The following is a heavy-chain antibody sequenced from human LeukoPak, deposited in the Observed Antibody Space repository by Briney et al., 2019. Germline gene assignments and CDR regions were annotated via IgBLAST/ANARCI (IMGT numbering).Heavy chain of an antibody. CDR2: IWYDGSNK. CDR3: AREGDGDYFDY. Sequence: GRSLRLSCAASGFTFSSYGMHWVRQAPGKGLEWVAVIWYDGSNKYYADSVKGRFTISRDNSKNTLYPQMNSLRAEDTAVYYCAREGDGDYFDYWGQGTLVTVSS. CDR1: GFTFSSYG. V-gene: IGHV3-33*01. D-gene: IGHD4-17*01. J-gene: IGHJ4*02.